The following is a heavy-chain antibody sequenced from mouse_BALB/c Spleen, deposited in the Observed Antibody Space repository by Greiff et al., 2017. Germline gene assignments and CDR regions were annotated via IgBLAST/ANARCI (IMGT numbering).Heavy chain of an antibody. CDR3: ASGDYGSTYLDY. J-gene: IGHJ2*01. CDR1: GFTFSDYY. CDR2: ISDGGSYT. V-gene: IGHV5-4*02. D-gene: IGHD1-1*01. Sequence: EVMLVESGGGLVKPGGSLKLSCAASGFTFSDYYMYWVSQTPEKRLEWVATISDGGSYTYYPDSVKGRFTISRDNAKNNLYLQMSSLKSEDTAMYYCASGDYGSTYLDYWGQGTTLTVSS.